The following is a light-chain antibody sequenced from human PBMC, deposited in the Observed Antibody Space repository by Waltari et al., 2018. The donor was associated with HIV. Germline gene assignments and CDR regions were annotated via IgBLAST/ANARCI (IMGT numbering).Light chain of an antibody. V-gene: IGLV3-21*04. CDR2: DNR. Sequence: SYILTQPPSLSVSPGETARISCEGNNLGHKGVHWYQKKPGQAPVVVIYDNRDRPSGIPARFSGFNSGKTAALIITGVQAGDEADFYCQVWDGSSDQWVFGGGTKLTVL. CDR3: QVWDGSSDQWV. CDR1: NLGHKG. J-gene: IGLJ3*02.